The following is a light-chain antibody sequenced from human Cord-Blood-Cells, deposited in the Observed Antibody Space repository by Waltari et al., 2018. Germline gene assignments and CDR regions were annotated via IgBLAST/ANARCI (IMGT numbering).Light chain of an antibody. CDR3: CSYAGSSTWV. J-gene: IGLJ3*02. CDR2: EVS. Sequence: QSALTQPASVSGSPGQSITISCTGTSSHVRSYNLVSWYQQHPGKAPKLMIYEVSKRPSGVSNRFSGSKSGNTASLTISGLQAEDEADYYCCSYAGSSTWVFGGGTKLTVL. V-gene: IGLV2-23*02. CDR1: SSHVRSYNL.